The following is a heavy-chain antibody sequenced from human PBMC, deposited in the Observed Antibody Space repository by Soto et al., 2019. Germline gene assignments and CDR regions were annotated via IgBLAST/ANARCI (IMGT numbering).Heavy chain of an antibody. J-gene: IGHJ3*02. D-gene: IGHD6-19*01. Sequence: PSETLSLTCTVSGGSISSYYWSWIRQPAGKGLEWIGRIYTSGSTNYNPSLKSRVTISVDTSKNQFSLKLSSVTAADTAVYYCAREQWLVKGSGAFDIWGQGTMVTVSS. CDR2: IYTSGST. CDR1: GGSISSYY. V-gene: IGHV4-4*07. CDR3: AREQWLVKGSGAFDI.